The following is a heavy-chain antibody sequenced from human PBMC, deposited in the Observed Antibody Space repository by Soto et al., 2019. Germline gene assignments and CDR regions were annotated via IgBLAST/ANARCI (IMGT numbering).Heavy chain of an antibody. CDR2: ISSSSSTI. Sequence: GGSLRLSCAASGFTFSSYSMNWIRQAPGKGLEWVSYISSSSSTIYYADSVKGRFTISRDNAKNSLYLQMNSLRAEDTAVYYCARHPERIAEIGWFDPWGQGTLVTVSS. CDR3: ARHPERIAEIGWFDP. CDR1: GFTFSSYS. D-gene: IGHD6-13*01. J-gene: IGHJ5*02. V-gene: IGHV3-48*01.